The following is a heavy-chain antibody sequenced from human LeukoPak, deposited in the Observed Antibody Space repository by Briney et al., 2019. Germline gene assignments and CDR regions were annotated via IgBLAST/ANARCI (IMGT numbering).Heavy chain of an antibody. V-gene: IGHV4-59*01. J-gene: IGHJ4*02. D-gene: IGHD5-18*01. CDR1: GFTFSSYA. CDR3: ARAGYSYGTGYYFDY. CDR2: IYYTGAT. Sequence: GSLRLSCEASGFTFSSYAMSWVRQAPGKGLEWIGYIYYTGATYYNPSLKSRVTISLDTSKNQFSLKLSSVTAADAAVYYCARAGYSYGTGYYFDYWGQGALVTVSS.